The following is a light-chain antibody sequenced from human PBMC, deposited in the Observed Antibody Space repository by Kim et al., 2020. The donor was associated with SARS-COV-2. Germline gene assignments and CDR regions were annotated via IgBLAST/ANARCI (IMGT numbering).Light chain of an antibody. V-gene: IGKV3-20*01. CDR2: GAS. CDR1: QSVSSRY. CDR3: QQYGSSPGYT. Sequence: SAGDRASLSCRASQSVSSRYLAWYQQKPGQAPRLLIYGASSRATGIPDRFSGSGSGTDFTLTISRLEPEDFAVYYCQQYGSSPGYTFGQGTKLEI. J-gene: IGKJ2*01.